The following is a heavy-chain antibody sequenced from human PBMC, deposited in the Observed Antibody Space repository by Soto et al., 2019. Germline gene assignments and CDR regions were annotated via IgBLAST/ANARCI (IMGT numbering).Heavy chain of an antibody. D-gene: IGHD3-22*01. J-gene: IGHJ3*01. CDR2: INHSGNT. CDR3: ARENYYDIRRAFDG. CDR1: GGSFSGYY. V-gene: IGHV4-34*01. Sequence: SDTLSLTCAVYGGSFSGYYWNWILQPPGKGLEWIGDINHSGNTHYNPSLKSRVSTSVDTSKNQFSLKLTSVTAADTAVYYCARENYYDIRRAFDGCGKGTMVTV.